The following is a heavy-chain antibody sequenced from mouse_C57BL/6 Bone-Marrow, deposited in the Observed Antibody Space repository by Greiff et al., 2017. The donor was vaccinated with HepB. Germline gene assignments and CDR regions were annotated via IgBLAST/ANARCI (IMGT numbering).Heavy chain of an antibody. V-gene: IGHV1-81*01. CDR1: GYTFTSYG. D-gene: IGHD2-4*01. CDR2: IYPRSGNT. Sequence: QVQLKESGAELARPGASVKLSCKASGYTFTSYGISWVKQRTGQGLEWIGEIYPRSGNTYYNEKFKGKATLTADKSSSTAYMELRSLTSEDSAVYFCARGYYDYAPAWFAYWGQGTLVTVSA. CDR3: ARGYYDYAPAWFAY. J-gene: IGHJ3*01.